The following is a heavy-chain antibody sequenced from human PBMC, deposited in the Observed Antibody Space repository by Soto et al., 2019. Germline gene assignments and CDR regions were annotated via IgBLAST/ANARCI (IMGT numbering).Heavy chain of an antibody. Sequence: EVQLVESGGGLVLPGGSLRLSFAASGFTFSRYGRHWFRQAPGKGLVWVSRISSYGSETHYADSGKGRFTISRDNAKNTLYLQMKSLRADDTAVYYCASNYAYAEGYYWYGIDVWGQGTTVTVSS. D-gene: IGHD3-16*01. CDR1: GFTFSRYG. CDR3: ASNYAYAEGYYWYGIDV. J-gene: IGHJ6*02. CDR2: ISSYGSET. V-gene: IGHV3-74*01.